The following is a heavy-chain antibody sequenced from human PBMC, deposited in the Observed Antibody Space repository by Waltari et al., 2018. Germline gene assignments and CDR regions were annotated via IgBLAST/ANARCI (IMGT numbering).Heavy chain of an antibody. D-gene: IGHD1-1*01. CDR3: ARGPRGGYNSNPIYFDY. V-gene: IGHV4-38-2*01. Sequence: QVQLQESGPGLVKPSETLSLTCAVSGYSISSGYYWGWIRQPTGKGLEWVGSIYHSGSTYYNPSLKSRVTISVDTSKNQFSLRLSAVTAADTAVYSCARGPRGGYNSNPIYFDYWGQGTLVTVSS. J-gene: IGHJ4*02. CDR1: GYSISSGYY. CDR2: IYHSGST.